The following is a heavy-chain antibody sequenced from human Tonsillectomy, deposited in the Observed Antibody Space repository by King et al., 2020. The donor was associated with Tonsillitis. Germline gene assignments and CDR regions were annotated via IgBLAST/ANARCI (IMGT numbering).Heavy chain of an antibody. Sequence: VQLVESGGGLVKPGGSLRLSCAASGFTFSSYSMNWVRQAPGKGLEWVSSISSSSSYIYYADSVKGRFTISRDNAKNSLYLQMNSLRAEDTAVYYCAGTGIVHTWIWLTVRKTYFDYWGQGNLVTVSS. CDR3: AGTGIVHTWIWLTVRKTYFDY. J-gene: IGHJ4*02. D-gene: IGHD5-12*01. CDR2: ISSSSSYI. CDR1: GFTFSSYS. V-gene: IGHV3-21*01.